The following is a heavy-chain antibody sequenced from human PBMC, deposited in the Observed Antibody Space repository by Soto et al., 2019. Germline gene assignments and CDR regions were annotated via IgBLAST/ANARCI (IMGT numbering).Heavy chain of an antibody. CDR1: GGSISSYY. CDR2: IYYSGST. Sequence: SETLSLTCAVSGGSISSYYWSWIRQPPGKGLEWIGYIYYSGSTNYNPSLKSRVTISVDTSKNQFSLKLSSVTAADTAVHYCARRYGSSFDYWGQGTLVTVSS. CDR3: ARRYGSSFDY. D-gene: IGHD6-13*01. V-gene: IGHV4-59*08. J-gene: IGHJ4*02.